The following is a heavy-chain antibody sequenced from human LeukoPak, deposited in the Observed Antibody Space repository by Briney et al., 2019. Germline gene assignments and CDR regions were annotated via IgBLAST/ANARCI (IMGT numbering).Heavy chain of an antibody. J-gene: IGHJ3*01. CDR2: ISYDGSNK. CDR1: GFTFSRHA. Sequence: GGSLRLSCAASGFTFSRHAMHWVRQAPGKGLEWVAVISYDGSNKDYADSVKGRFTVSRDNSKNTLYLQFSSLRAEDTAVFYCARSAGDPHAFDVWGQGTMVTVSS. CDR3: ARSAGDPHAFDV. D-gene: IGHD4-17*01. V-gene: IGHV3-30-3*01.